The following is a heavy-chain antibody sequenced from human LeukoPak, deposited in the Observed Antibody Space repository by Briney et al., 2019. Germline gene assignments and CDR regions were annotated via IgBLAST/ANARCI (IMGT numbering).Heavy chain of an antibody. J-gene: IGHJ4*02. D-gene: IGHD4-11*01. CDR1: GGSFSGYY. Sequence: PSETLSLTFAVYGGSFSGYYWSWIRQPPGKGLEWIGEINHSGSTNYNPSLKSRVTISVDTSKNQFSLKLSSVTAADTAVYYCARGYSNWDYWGQGTLVTVSS. CDR3: ARGYSNWDY. V-gene: IGHV4-34*01. CDR2: INHSGST.